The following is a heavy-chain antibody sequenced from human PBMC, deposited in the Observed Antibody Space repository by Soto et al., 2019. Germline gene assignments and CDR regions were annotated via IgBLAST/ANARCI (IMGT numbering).Heavy chain of an antibody. CDR2: ISGSGGST. V-gene: IGHV3-23*01. D-gene: IGHD2-15*01. J-gene: IGHJ4*02. Sequence: HGGSMRLSCASSGFPFSSYSMSLVRPAPGKGLEWVSAISGSGGSTYYADSVKGRFTISRDNSKNTLYLQMNSLRAEDTAVYYCAKVAGSVVTAFDYWGQGTRVTVSA. CDR3: AKVAGSVVTAFDY. CDR1: GFPFSSYS.